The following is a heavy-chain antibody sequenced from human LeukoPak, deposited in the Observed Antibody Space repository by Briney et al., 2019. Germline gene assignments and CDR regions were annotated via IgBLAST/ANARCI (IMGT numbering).Heavy chain of an antibody. Sequence: SVKGRFTVSRDNAKNSLYLQMNTLRAEDTALYYCARVGMVRGVIAPYYFNYWGQGTLVTVSS. J-gene: IGHJ4*02. V-gene: IGHV3-20*03. CDR3: ARVGMVRGVIAPYYFNY. D-gene: IGHD3-10*01.